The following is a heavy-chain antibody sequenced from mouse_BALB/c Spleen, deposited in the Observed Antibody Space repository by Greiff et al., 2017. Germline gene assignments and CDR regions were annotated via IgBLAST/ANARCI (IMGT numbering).Heavy chain of an antibody. Sequence: DVQLQESGPGLVKPSQTVSLTCTVTGISITTGNYRWSWIRQFPGNKLEWIGYIYYSGTITYNPSLTSRTTITRDTSKNQFFLEMNSLTAEDTATYYCARHRYDWYFDVWGAGTTVTVSS. CDR3: ARHRYDWYFDV. CDR2: IYYSGTI. D-gene: IGHD2-14*01. CDR1: GISITTGNYR. J-gene: IGHJ1*01. V-gene: IGHV3-5*02.